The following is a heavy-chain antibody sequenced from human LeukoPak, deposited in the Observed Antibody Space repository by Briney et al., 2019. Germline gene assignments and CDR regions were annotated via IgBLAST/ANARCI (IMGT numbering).Heavy chain of an antibody. CDR1: GGSINSGGYY. CDR3: ARDRYASGSYDP. D-gene: IGHD3-16*01. Sequence: PSETLSLTCTVSGGSINSGGYYWSWIRQHPGKGLEWIGHIYYSGSTYYKPSLRGRLTMSLDTSKNQVSLKLDSVTDADTAVYYRARDRYASGSYDPWGQGTLVSVSS. CDR2: IYYSGST. V-gene: IGHV4-31*03. J-gene: IGHJ5*02.